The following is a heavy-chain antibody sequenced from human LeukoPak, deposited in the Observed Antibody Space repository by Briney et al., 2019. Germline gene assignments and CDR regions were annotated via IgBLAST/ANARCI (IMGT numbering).Heavy chain of an antibody. CDR1: GGSFSGYY. CDR3: ARIEYSSSCDY. J-gene: IGHJ4*02. Sequence: PSETLSLTCAVYGGSFSGYYWSWIRQPPGKGLEWIGEINHSGSTNYNPSLKSRVTISVDTSKNQFSLKLSFVTAADTAVYYCARIEYSSSCDYWSQGTLVTVSS. V-gene: IGHV4-34*01. CDR2: INHSGST. D-gene: IGHD6-6*01.